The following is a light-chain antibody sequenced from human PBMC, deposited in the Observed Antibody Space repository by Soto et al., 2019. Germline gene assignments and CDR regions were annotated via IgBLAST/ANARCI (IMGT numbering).Light chain of an antibody. Sequence: EVVMTQSPATLSVSPGERASLSCRASLSVTINLAWYQQKPGQAPSLLIYGASTRATGIPARCSGSGSGAEFSLTISSLHTEEFAVYYYPQYYFWPQTFGQGTKVEVK. CDR3: PQYYFWPQT. CDR2: GAS. V-gene: IGKV3-15*01. CDR1: LSVTIN. J-gene: IGKJ1*01.